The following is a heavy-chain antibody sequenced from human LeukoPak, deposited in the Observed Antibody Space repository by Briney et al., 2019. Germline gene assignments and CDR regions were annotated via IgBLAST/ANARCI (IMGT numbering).Heavy chain of an antibody. D-gene: IGHD6-19*01. CDR2: IKSKTDGGTT. Sequence: GGSLRLSCAASGFTFSNAWMSWVRQAPGKGLEWVGRIKSKTDGGTTDYAAPVKGRFTISRDDSKNTLYLRMNSLKTEDTAVYYCTTGIAVAGSDAFDIWGQGTMVTVSS. CDR3: TTGIAVAGSDAFDI. V-gene: IGHV3-15*01. CDR1: GFTFSNAW. J-gene: IGHJ3*02.